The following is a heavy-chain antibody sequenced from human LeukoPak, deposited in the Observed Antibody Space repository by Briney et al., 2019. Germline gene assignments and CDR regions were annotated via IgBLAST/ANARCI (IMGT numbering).Heavy chain of an antibody. CDR2: INHSGNT. Sequence: PSETLSLTCAVYGGSFSGYYWSWIRQPPGKGLEWIGEINHSGNTNYNPSLKSRVTISVDTSKNQFSLKLSSVTAADTAVYYCARGVSYDFWSGYYTTPHFDYWGQGTLVTVSS. V-gene: IGHV4-34*01. J-gene: IGHJ4*02. CDR1: GGSFSGYY. CDR3: ARGVSYDFWSGYYTTPHFDY. D-gene: IGHD3-3*01.